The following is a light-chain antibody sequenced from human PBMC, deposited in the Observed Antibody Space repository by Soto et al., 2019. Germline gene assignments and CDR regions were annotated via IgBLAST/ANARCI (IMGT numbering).Light chain of an antibody. V-gene: IGKV1-5*03. J-gene: IGKJ1*01. CDR3: QQYNSYSLWT. CDR2: KAS. CDR1: QSISTW. Sequence: DIPITQSPSTLSAPLGDRVTITCRASQSISTWWAWYQQKPGKAPKLLIYKASSLQSGVPSRFSGSGSGTEFTLTISSLQPDDFATYDCQQYNSYSLWTFGQGTKVEIK.